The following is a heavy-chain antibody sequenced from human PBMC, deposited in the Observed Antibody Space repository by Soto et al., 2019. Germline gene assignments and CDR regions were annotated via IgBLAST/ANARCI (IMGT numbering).Heavy chain of an antibody. J-gene: IGHJ4*02. V-gene: IGHV3-30*18. CDR2: VSHDGRNT. CDR1: GFTFSDYA. CDR3: AKGGRQWLVTSDFNY. Sequence: VQLVESGGGVVQPGRSLRLSCAASGFTFSDYAMHWVRQAPGKGLEWVSVVSHDGRNTHYADSVKGRFTISRDSSKNTVYLEMTRLRAEETGVYYCAKGGRQWLVTSDFNYWGQGALVTVSS. D-gene: IGHD6-19*01.